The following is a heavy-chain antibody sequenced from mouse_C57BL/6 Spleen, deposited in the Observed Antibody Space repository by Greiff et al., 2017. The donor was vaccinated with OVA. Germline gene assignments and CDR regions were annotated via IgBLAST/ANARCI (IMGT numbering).Heavy chain of an antibody. CDR1: GYTFTSYW. Sequence: QVQLQQPGAELVKPGASVKLSCKASGYTFTSYWMHWVKQRPGQGLEWIGMIHPNSGSTNYNEKLKSKATLTVDKASSTAYMQLSSLTSEDSAVYYCARGGYSFYYFDYWGQGTTLTVSS. D-gene: IGHD2-3*01. CDR2: IHPNSGST. CDR3: ARGGYSFYYFDY. V-gene: IGHV1-64*01. J-gene: IGHJ2*01.